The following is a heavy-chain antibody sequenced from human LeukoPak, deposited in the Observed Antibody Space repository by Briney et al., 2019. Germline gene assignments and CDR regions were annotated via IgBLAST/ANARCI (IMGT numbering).Heavy chain of an antibody. CDR2: IYHNGST. Sequence: SETLSLTCSVSGASINSGAFFWGWIRQSPGMGLQWIASIYHNGSTYYTPSLRSRLTMSLDMSKNHFSLRLKSVTAADTAVYYCAREEFGTALFDLWGQGTLVTVSS. CDR1: GASINSGAFF. CDR3: AREEFGTALFDL. D-gene: IGHD1-7*01. V-gene: IGHV4-39*07. J-gene: IGHJ5*02.